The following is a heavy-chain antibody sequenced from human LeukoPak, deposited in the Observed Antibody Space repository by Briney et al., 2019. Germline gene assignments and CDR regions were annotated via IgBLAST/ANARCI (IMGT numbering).Heavy chain of an antibody. CDR3: ARGGIAAAGPFFDY. CDR1: GYTFTSYG. Sequence: SVKVSCKASGYTFTSYGISWVRQAPGQGLEWMGGIIPIFGTANYAQKFQGRVTITADESTSTAYMELSSLRSEDTAVYYCARGGIAAAGPFFDYWGQGTLVTVSS. J-gene: IGHJ4*02. D-gene: IGHD6-13*01. V-gene: IGHV1-69*13. CDR2: IIPIFGTA.